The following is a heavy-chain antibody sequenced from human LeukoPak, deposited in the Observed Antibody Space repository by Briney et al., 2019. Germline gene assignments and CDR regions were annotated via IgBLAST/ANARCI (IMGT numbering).Heavy chain of an antibody. J-gene: IGHJ6*02. V-gene: IGHV4-39*01. D-gene: IGHD2-2*01. CDR2: IYFSGTT. CDR1: GGSISSSSSY. CDR3: TRRYCSTTSCYRSSRYRLGRNYYGLDA. Sequence: SETLSLTCTVSGGSISSSSSYWGWIRQTPGKGLEWIGTIYFSGTTYYNPSLRSRVTISVDTPKNQFSLEVRSVTAADTAVYYCTRRYCSTTSCYRSSRYRLGRNYYGLDAWGQGITVTVSS.